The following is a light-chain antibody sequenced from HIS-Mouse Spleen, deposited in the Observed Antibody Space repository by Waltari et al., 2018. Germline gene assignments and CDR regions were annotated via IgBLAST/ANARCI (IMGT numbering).Light chain of an antibody. V-gene: IGLV3-10*01. CDR1: ALPKKY. J-gene: IGLJ2*01. CDR2: EDS. Sequence: SYDLTQPPSVSVSPGQTARITCAGDALPKKYAYLYLQKSGQAPVLVIYEDSKRPSGIPERFSGSSSGTMATLTISGAQVEDEADYYCYSTDSSGNHRVFGGGTKLTVL. CDR3: YSTDSSGNHRV.